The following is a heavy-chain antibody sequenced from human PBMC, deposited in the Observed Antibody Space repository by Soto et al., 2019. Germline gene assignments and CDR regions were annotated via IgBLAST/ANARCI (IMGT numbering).Heavy chain of an antibody. CDR3: ARDRAPRGWSYLGL. J-gene: IGHJ4*02. D-gene: IGHD2-15*01. Sequence: QVQLVQSGAEVKKPGSSVKISCKAFGGSFSDYAISWVRQAPGQGLEWMGGIIPIFRTPNYAQKFQNRVTFSAHESTNTAYMELSRLTSEDTAVYYCARDRAPRGWSYLGLWSQGTQVTVSS. CDR1: GGSFSDYA. V-gene: IGHV1-69*01. CDR2: IIPIFRTP.